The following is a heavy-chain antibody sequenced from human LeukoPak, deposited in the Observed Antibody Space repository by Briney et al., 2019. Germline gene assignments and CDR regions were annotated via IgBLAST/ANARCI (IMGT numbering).Heavy chain of an antibody. CDR3: ARENNFGSGMDV. J-gene: IGHJ6*02. CDR2: IYSGGST. Sequence: GGSLRLSCAASGFTVSSNSMNWVRQAPGKGLQWVSVIYSGGSTYYADSVKGRFTISRGNSKNTLYLQMNSLRAEDTAVYYCARENNFGSGMDVWGQGTTVTVSS. V-gene: IGHV3-53*01. CDR1: GFTVSSNS. D-gene: IGHD3-10*01.